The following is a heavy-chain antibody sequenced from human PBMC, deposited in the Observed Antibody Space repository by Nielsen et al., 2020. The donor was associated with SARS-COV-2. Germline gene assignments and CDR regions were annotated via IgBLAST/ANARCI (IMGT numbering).Heavy chain of an antibody. J-gene: IGHJ6*02. Sequence: GSLRLSCVASGFTFNNFGFYWVRQAPGKGLEWVASISYEGSKKYYADSLTGRFTVSRDTSRNTVYLQMNSLSAEDTAVYHCAKRRAVFMLTFGGEGAMDVWGQGTTVSVSS. CDR3: AKRRAVFMLTFGGEGAMDV. V-gene: IGHV3-30*18. CDR2: ISYEGSKK. CDR1: GFTFNNFG. D-gene: IGHD3-16*01.